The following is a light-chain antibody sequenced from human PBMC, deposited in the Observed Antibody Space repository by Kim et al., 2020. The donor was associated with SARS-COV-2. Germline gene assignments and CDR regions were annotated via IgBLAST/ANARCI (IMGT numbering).Light chain of an antibody. Sequence: QAGLTQPPSVSKDLRQTATLTCTGNSYNVGNRGATWLQQHQGHPPKPLSYRNNNRPSGISERFSASRSGNTASLTISGLQPEDEADYYCSAWDSSLSTWVFGGGTQLTVL. J-gene: IGLJ3*02. CDR2: RNN. CDR1: SYNVGNRG. CDR3: SAWDSSLSTWV. V-gene: IGLV10-54*01.